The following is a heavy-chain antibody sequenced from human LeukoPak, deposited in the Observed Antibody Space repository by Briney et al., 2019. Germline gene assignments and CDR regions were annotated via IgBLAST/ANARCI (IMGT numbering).Heavy chain of an antibody. CDR1: GGTFSSYA. V-gene: IGHV1-69*05. D-gene: IGHD5-18*01. Sequence: ASVKVSCKASGGTFSSYAISWVRQAPGQGFEWMGGIIPIFGTANYAQKFQGRVTITTDESTSTAYMELSSLRSEDTAVYYCAGYSYAQGWFDPWGQGTLVTVSS. CDR3: AGYSYAQGWFDP. CDR2: IIPIFGTA. J-gene: IGHJ5*02.